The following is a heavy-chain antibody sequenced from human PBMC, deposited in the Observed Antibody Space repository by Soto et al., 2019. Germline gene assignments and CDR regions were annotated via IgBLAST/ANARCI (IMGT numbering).Heavy chain of an antibody. Sequence: ASVKVSCKASGYTFTYYPIHWVRQAPGQGLEWMGWISAYNGNTNYAQKLQGRVTMTTDTSTSTAYMELRSLRSDDTAVYYCAKSGDSSSWPHNWFDPWGQGTLVTVSS. V-gene: IGHV1-18*01. D-gene: IGHD6-13*01. CDR1: GYTFTYYP. CDR2: ISAYNGNT. J-gene: IGHJ5*02. CDR3: AKSGDSSSWPHNWFDP.